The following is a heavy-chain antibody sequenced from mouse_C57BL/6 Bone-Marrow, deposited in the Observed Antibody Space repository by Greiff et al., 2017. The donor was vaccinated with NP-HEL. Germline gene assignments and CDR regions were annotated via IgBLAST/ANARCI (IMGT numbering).Heavy chain of an antibody. CDR3: AREAYGSSYGFAY. D-gene: IGHD1-1*01. Sequence: QVQLQQSGAELARPGASVKLSCKASGYTFTSYGISWVKQRTGQGLEWIGEIYPRSGITYYNEKFKGKATLTADKSSSTAYMELRSLTSEDSAVYFCAREAYGSSYGFAYWGQGTLVTVSA. J-gene: IGHJ3*01. CDR1: GYTFTSYG. V-gene: IGHV1-81*01. CDR2: IYPRSGIT.